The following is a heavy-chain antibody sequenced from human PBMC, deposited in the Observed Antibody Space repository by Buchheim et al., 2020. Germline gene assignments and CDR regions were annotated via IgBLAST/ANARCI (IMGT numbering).Heavy chain of an antibody. V-gene: IGHV1-8*01. D-gene: IGHD6-19*01. J-gene: IGHJ6*03. CDR1: GYTFTSYD. CDR2: MNPNSGNT. CDR3: ARRKYSSGWPVNYYYYMDV. Sequence: QVQLVQSGAEVKKPGASVKVSCKASGYTFTSYDINWVRQATGQGLEWMGWMNPNSGNTGYAQKFQGSVTMTRNTSISTAYMELSSLRSEDTAVYYCARRKYSSGWPVNYYYYMDVWGKGTT.